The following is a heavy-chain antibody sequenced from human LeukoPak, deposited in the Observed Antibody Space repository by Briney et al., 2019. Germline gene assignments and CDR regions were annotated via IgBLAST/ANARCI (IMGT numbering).Heavy chain of an antibody. D-gene: IGHD4-17*01. V-gene: IGHV3-23*01. CDR1: GFTFSRYA. J-gene: IGHJ4*02. CDR3: AKAWYGDHEDDH. Sequence: SGGSLRLSCAASGFTFSRYAMNWVRQAPGKGLEWVSAITGSGDRTYYAVSVKGRFTISRDNSNNRLSLQMNTLRAEDTAVYYCAKAWYGDHEDDHWGQGTLVTVSS. CDR2: ITGSGDRT.